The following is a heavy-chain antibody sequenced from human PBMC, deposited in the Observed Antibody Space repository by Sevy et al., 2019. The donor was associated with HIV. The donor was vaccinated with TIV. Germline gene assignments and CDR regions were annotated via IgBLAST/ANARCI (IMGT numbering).Heavy chain of an antibody. CDR2: ISFDGRNK. CDR3: ARDHCTDGACFRSGYFDY. V-gene: IGHV3-30*04. J-gene: IGHJ4*02. Sequence: GGSLRLSCAASGFTFADHAFHWVRQAPGKGLEWVAIISFDGRNKRVAESVKGRFNISRDDSKSTVYLQMTSLRPEDEAVYYCARDHCTDGACFRSGYFDYWGQGTLVTVSS. D-gene: IGHD2-8*01. CDR1: GFTFADHA.